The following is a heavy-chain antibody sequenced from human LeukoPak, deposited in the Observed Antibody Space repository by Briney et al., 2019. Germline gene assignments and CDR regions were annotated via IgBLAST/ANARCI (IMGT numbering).Heavy chain of an antibody. Sequence: GGSLRLSCAASGFTFDDYAMHWVRQAPGKGLEWVSLISWNGGSTYYADSVKGRFTISRDNSKNSLYLQMNSLRAEDTAVYYCARDASRYCSGGNCYSGLLGYFDYWGQGTLVTVSS. CDR3: ARDASRYCSGGNCYSGLLGYFDY. CDR2: ISWNGGST. D-gene: IGHD2-15*01. J-gene: IGHJ4*02. V-gene: IGHV3-43D*03. CDR1: GFTFDDYA.